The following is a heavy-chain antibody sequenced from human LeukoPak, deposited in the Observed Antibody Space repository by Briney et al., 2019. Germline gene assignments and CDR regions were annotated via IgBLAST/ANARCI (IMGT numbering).Heavy chain of an antibody. CDR1: GYTFTGYY. CDR3: ARGFLVVVAAIRDLYYFDY. D-gene: IGHD2-15*01. Sequence: ASVKVSCKASGYTFTGYYMHWVRQAPGQGLEWMGWINPNSGGTNYAQKFQGRVTMTGDTSISTAYMELSRLRSDDTAVYYCARGFLVVVAAIRDLYYFDYWGQGTLVTVSS. V-gene: IGHV1-2*02. CDR2: INPNSGGT. J-gene: IGHJ4*02.